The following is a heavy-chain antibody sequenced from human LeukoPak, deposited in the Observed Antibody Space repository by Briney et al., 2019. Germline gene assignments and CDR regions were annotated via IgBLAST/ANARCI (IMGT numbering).Heavy chain of an antibody. J-gene: IGHJ4*02. CDR1: GGSISSSSYY. Sequence: MSSETLSLTCTVSGGSISSSSYYWGWIRQPPGKGLEWIGSIYYSGSTYYNPSLKSRVTISVDTSKNQFSLKLSSVTAADTAVYYCARLDYGDYFFYFDYWGQGTLVTVSS. CDR3: ARLDYGDYFFYFDY. V-gene: IGHV4-39*07. CDR2: IYYSGST. D-gene: IGHD4-17*01.